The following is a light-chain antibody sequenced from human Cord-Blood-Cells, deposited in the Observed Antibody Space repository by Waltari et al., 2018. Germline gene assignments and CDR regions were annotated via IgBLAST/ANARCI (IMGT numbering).Light chain of an antibody. CDR3: SSYTSSSTLLYV. V-gene: IGLV2-14*01. J-gene: IGLJ1*01. Sequence: QSALTQPASVSGSPGQSFTISCPGTSSAVGGYNYVSWYQQHPAKAPKLMIYEVSNRPSGVSNRFSGSKSGNTASLTISGLQAEDEADYYCSSYTSSSTLLYVFGTGTKVTVL. CDR1: SSAVGGYNY. CDR2: EVS.